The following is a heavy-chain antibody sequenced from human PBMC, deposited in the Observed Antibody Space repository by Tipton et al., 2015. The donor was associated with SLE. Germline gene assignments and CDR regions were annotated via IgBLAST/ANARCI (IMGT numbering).Heavy chain of an antibody. D-gene: IGHD3-22*01. CDR3: ARDEYRYDTTGYHLLGHFDF. J-gene: IGHJ4*02. CDR2: IYPSMST. Sequence: TLSLTCTVSGDSISTGNYYWSWIRQPAGKGLEWIGRIYPSMSTNYNPSLKSQVTMSMDTSKNQFSLKLSSVTAADTAVYFCARDEYRYDTTGYHLLGHFDFWGQGTLVTVSS. CDR1: GDSISTGNYY. V-gene: IGHV4-61*02.